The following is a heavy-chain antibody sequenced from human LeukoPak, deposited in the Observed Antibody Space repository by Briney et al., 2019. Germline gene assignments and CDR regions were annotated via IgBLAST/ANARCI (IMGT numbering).Heavy chain of an antibody. CDR2: INWNGDST. D-gene: IGHD6-19*01. J-gene: IGHJ6*04. CDR3: ARESDIAVSGSLDV. Sequence: PGGSLRLSCAASGFTFDDYGMSWVRQAPGKGLEWVSGINWNGDSTGYADSVKGRFTISRDNAKNSLYLQMNSLRAEDTALYYCARESDIAVSGSLDVWGKGTTVTVSS. V-gene: IGHV3-20*04. CDR1: GFTFDDYG.